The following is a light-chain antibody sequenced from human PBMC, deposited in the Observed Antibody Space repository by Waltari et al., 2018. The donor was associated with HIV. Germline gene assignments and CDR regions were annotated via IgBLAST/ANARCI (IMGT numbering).Light chain of an antibody. J-gene: IGLJ3*02. Sequence: QSELTQPPSASGAPGQRVTISFSGSSANIGNTVYWYQQLPGTAPKVLIYRDNQRPSGVPDRFSGSRSGTSASLDVSGLRSEDEANYICAAWDDILSGWVFGGGTKLTVL. CDR1: SANIGNT. V-gene: IGLV1-47*01. CDR3: AAWDDILSGWV. CDR2: RDN.